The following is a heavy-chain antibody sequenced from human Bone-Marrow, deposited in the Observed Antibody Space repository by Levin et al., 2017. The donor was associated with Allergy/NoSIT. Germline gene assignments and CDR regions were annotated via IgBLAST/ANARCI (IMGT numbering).Heavy chain of an antibody. V-gene: IGHV3-30-3*01. CDR3: ARDDILPGIAVAGVDY. CDR2: ISYDGSNK. J-gene: IGHJ4*02. Sequence: LSLTCAASGFTFSSYAMHWVRQAPGKGLEWVAVISYDGSNKYYADSVKGRFTISRDNSKNTLYLQMNSLRAEDTAVYYCARDDILPGIAVAGVDYWGQGTLVTVSS. CDR1: GFTFSSYA. D-gene: IGHD6-19*01.